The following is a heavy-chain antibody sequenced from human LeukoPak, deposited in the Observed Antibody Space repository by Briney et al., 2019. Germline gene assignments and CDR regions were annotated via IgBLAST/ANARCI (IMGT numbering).Heavy chain of an antibody. CDR1: GFTFSSYA. J-gene: IGHJ4*02. Sequence: GGSLRLSCAASGFTFSSYAMTWVRQAPGKGLEWVSAISGSGGSTYYADSVKGRFTISRDNSKNTLYLQMNSLRAEDTAVYYCANQGVLGYCSGGSCYGYWGQGTLVTVSS. V-gene: IGHV3-23*01. CDR3: ANQGVLGYCSGGSCYGY. CDR2: ISGSGGST. D-gene: IGHD2-15*01.